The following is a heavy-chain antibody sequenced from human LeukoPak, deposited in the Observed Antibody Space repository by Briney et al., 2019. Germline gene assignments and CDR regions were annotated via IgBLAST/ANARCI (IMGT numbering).Heavy chain of an antibody. CDR2: ISYDGSNK. CDR3: ASGGYYDSSGYYFSEDY. CDR1: GFTFSSYG. J-gene: IGHJ4*02. V-gene: IGHV3-30*03. Sequence: GGSLRLSCAASGFTFSSYGMHWVRQAPGKGLEWVAVISYDGSNKYYADSVKGRFTISRDNSKNTLYLQMNSLRAEDTAVYYCASGGYYDSSGYYFSEDYWGQGTLVTVSS. D-gene: IGHD3-22*01.